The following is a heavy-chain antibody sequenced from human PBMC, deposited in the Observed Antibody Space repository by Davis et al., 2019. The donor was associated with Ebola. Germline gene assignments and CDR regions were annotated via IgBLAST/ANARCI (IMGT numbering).Heavy chain of an antibody. Sequence: SCKGSGYSFTNFWIFWVRQMPGKGLEWMGRIDPGDSDTDYSPSFRGHVTMSADKSISTVYLQWSSLKASDTAMYYCAREGLRGGIDYWGQGTLVTVSS. V-gene: IGHV5-10-1*01. CDR1: GYSFTNFW. J-gene: IGHJ4*02. CDR2: IDPGDSDT. CDR3: AREGLRGGIDY. D-gene: IGHD3-10*01.